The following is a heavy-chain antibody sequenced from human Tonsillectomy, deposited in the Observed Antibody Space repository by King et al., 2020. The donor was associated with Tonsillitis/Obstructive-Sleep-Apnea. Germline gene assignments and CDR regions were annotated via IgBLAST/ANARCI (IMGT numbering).Heavy chain of an antibody. CDR3: ARGIHGNSVAFAS. Sequence: VQLVESGAEVKKPGASVKVSCKASGYTFTGYYMHWVRQAPGQGLEWMGWITPNSGGTNYAQAFQGRVTKTGDTSISTAYMELNRLTSDDTAVSYCARGIHGNSVAFASWGQAPLVTVSS. CDR1: GYTFTGYY. J-gene: IGHJ4*02. CDR2: ITPNSGGT. D-gene: IGHD1-1*01. V-gene: IGHV1-2*02.